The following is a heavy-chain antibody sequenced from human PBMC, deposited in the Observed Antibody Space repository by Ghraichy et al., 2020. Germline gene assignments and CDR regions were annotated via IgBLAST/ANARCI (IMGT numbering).Heavy chain of an antibody. V-gene: IGHV4-39*01. D-gene: IGHD6-19*01. CDR2: VYYSGTT. CDR1: GASMSSSPYY. J-gene: IGHJ5*02. CDR3: ARHESSSGWYVSYVDP. Sequence: SQTLSLTCAVSGASMSSSPYYWAWIRQVPGEGVEWIGTVYYSGTTFYNPSLKSRVSVSVDTSNNQFSLTLNSVTAADTAVYYCARHESSSGWYVSYVDPWGRGTLVTVSS.